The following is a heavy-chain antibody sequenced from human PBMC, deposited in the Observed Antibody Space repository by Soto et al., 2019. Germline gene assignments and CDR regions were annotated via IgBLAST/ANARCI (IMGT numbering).Heavy chain of an antibody. D-gene: IGHD6-6*01. CDR3: ARAAGKQLVLDFQYYFDY. Sequence: ASVKVSCKASGYTFSRYGISWVRQAPGQGLEWMGWISGFNGNTKESEKLQGRVTLTTDTAANTAHMELSSLGSEDTAVYYCARAAGKQLVLDFQYYFDYWGQGTMVTVYS. CDR2: ISGFNGNT. V-gene: IGHV1-18*01. CDR1: GYTFSRYG. J-gene: IGHJ4*02.